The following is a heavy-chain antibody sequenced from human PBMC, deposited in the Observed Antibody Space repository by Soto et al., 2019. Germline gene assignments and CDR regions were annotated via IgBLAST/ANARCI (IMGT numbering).Heavy chain of an antibody. CDR2: ISGSGGST. Sequence: GGSLRLSCAASGFTFSSYTMSWVRQAPGKGLEWVSAISGSGGSTYYADSVKGRFTISRDNSKNTLYLQMNSLRAEDTAVYYCAKDRMVRGVIIPDDAFDIWGQGTMVTVSS. J-gene: IGHJ3*02. D-gene: IGHD3-10*01. CDR1: GFTFSSYT. V-gene: IGHV3-23*01. CDR3: AKDRMVRGVIIPDDAFDI.